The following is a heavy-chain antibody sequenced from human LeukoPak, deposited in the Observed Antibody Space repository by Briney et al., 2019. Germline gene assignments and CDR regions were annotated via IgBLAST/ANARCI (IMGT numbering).Heavy chain of an antibody. CDR2: IYYSGST. CDR1: GGSISSSSYY. J-gene: IGHJ4*02. V-gene: IGHV4-39*07. D-gene: IGHD3-10*01. CDR3: AAGVRVAYYFDY. Sequence: SETLSLTCTVSGGSISSSSYYWGWIRQPPGKGLEWIGSIYYSGSTYYNPSLKSRVTISVDTSKNQFSLKLSSVTAADTAVYYCAAGVRVAYYFDYWGQGTLVTVSS.